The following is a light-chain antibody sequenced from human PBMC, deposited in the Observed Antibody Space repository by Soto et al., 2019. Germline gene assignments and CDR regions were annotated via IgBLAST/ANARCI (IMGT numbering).Light chain of an antibody. CDR1: QNIRSR. CDR2: DAS. Sequence: DIPITQSPSTLSASVGDRVTITCRASQNIRSRLAWFQQKPGKAPKLLIYDASSLESGVPSRFSGSGSGTEFTLTISSLQPDDFATYYCQHYNSYPITFGQGARLAVK. J-gene: IGKJ5*01. V-gene: IGKV1-5*01. CDR3: QHYNSYPIT.